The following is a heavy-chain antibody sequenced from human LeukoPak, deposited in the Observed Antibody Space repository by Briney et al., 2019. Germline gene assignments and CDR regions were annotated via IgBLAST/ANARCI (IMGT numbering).Heavy chain of an antibody. J-gene: IGHJ4*02. CDR1: GGSISSDNYY. D-gene: IGHD6-19*01. V-gene: IGHV4-61*02. Sequence: KSSQTLSLTCTVSGGSISSDNYYWNWIRQPAGKGLEWIGRIYTSGSTNYNPSLKSRVTISLDTSKNQFSLKLSSVTAADTAVYYCARDSGAVDATGVGFDYWGQGTLVTVSS. CDR3: ARDSGAVDATGVGFDY. CDR2: IYTSGST.